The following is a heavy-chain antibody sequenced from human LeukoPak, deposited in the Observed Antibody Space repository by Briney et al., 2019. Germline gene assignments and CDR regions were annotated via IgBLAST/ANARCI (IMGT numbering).Heavy chain of an antibody. J-gene: IGHJ5*02. CDR1: GGSISSISYY. CDR3: ASGVDKWWFDP. D-gene: IGHD5-12*01. Sequence: SETLSLTCTVSGGSISSISYYWGWIRQPPGKGLEWIGEIYHSGSTNYNPSLKSRVTISVDRSKNQFSLKLSSVTAADTAMYYCASGVDKWWFDPWGQGTLVTVSS. CDR2: IYHSGST. V-gene: IGHV4-39*07.